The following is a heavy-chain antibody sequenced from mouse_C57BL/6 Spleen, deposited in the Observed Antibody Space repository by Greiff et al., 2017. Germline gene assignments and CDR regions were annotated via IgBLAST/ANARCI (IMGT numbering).Heavy chain of an antibody. CDR2: INPSSGYT. CDR1: GYTFTSYT. J-gene: IGHJ4*01. Sequence: QVQLQQSGAELARPGASVKMSCKASGYTFTSYTMHWVKQRPGQGLEWIGYINPSSGYTKYNQKFKDKATLTADKSSSTAYMQLNSLTSEDSAVYYCAREKVTTSAMDYWGQGTSVTVSS. D-gene: IGHD2-2*01. V-gene: IGHV1-4*01. CDR3: AREKVTTSAMDY.